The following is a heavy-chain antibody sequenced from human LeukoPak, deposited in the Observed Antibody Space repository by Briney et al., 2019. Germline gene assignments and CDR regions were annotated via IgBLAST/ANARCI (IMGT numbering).Heavy chain of an antibody. CDR3: ARDLYGSSHFLPESP. CDR2: VYYSGST. J-gene: IGHJ5*02. V-gene: IGHV4-61*01. Sequence: PSETLSLTCTVSGGSVIRDNYYWTWIRQAPGKGLEWIGYVYYSGSTNYNPSLKSRVTISLDTSKNQFSLKLSSVTAADTAVYYCARDLYGSSHFLPESPWGQGTLVTVSS. CDR1: GGSVIRDNYY. D-gene: IGHD3-10*01.